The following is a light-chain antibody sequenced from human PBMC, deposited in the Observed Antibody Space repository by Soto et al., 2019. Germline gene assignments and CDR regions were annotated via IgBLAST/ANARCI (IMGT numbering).Light chain of an antibody. J-gene: IGKJ1*01. Sequence: VMAQSPDPLSVSLGERATLSCRASETVRSNLAWYQQKPGQAPRLLIYGASSRATGIPDRFSGSGSGTDFTLTIIRLEPDDFAVDYCQQYCSSTWTCGQGTKVDIK. CDR3: QQYCSSTWT. V-gene: IGKV3-20*01. CDR1: ETVRSN. CDR2: GAS.